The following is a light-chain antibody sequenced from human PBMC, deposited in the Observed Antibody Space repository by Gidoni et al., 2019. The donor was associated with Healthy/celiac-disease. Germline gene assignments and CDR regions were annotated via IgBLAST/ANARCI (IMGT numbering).Light chain of an antibody. J-gene: IGKJ3*01. V-gene: IGKV1-39*01. CDR1: QSISSY. CDR3: QQSYSTPLP. Sequence: DIQMTQSPSSLSASVGDRVTITCRASQSISSYLNWYQQKPGKAPKLLIYAASSLQSGVPSRFSGSGSGTYFTLTISSLQPEDFATYYCQQSYSTPLPFGHGTKVDIK. CDR2: AAS.